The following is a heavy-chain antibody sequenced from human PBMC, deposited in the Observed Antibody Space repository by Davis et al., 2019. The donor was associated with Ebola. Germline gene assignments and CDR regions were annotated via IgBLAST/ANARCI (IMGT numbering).Heavy chain of an antibody. Sequence: SETLSLTCTVSGGSISSGGYYWSWIRQHPGKGLEWIGYIYYSGSTYYNPSLKSRVTISVDTSKNQFSLKLSSVTAADTAVYYCARDGGYSGYDSGSYGYWGQGTLVTVSS. J-gene: IGHJ4*02. CDR3: ARDGGYSGYDSGSYGY. D-gene: IGHD5-12*01. CDR1: GGSISSGGYY. V-gene: IGHV4-31*03. CDR2: IYYSGST.